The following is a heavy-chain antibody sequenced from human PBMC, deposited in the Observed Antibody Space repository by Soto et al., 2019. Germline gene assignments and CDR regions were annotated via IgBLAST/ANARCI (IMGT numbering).Heavy chain of an antibody. CDR1: GGTFSSYA. CDR2: RIPIFGTA. CDR3: ARGASDSSGWDYYCGMDV. J-gene: IGHJ6*02. Sequence: QVQLVQSGAEVKKPGSSVKVSCKASGGTFSSYAISWVRQAPGQGLEWMGGRIPIFGTANYAQKFQGRVTITADESTSTACMELSSLSSEDLAVYYCARGASDSSGWDYYCGMDVWGQGTTVTDSS. V-gene: IGHV1-69*01. D-gene: IGHD6-19*01.